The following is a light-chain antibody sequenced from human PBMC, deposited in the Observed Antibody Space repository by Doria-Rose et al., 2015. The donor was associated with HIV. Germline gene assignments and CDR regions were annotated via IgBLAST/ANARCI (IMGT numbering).Light chain of an antibody. V-gene: IGLV2-14*03. Sequence: PNPMIYDVSNRPSGVSNRCSGSTSGNTASLTISGLQAEDEADYYCSSYTTSSTLVLGGGTKLTVL. CDR2: DVS. J-gene: IGLJ3*02. CDR3: SSYTTSSTLV.